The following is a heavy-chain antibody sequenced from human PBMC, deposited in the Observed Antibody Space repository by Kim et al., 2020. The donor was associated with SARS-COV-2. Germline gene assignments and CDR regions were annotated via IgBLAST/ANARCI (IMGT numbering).Heavy chain of an antibody. CDR3: ASLEMATMGAHYFDY. CDR1: GGSISSSSYY. J-gene: IGHJ4*02. CDR2: IYYSGST. D-gene: IGHD5-12*01. V-gene: IGHV4-39*01. Sequence: SETLSLTCTVSGGSISSSSYYWGWIRQPPGKGLEWIGSIYYSGSTYYNPSLKSRVTISVDTSKNQFSLKLSSVTAADTAVYYCASLEMATMGAHYFDYWGQGTLVTVSS.